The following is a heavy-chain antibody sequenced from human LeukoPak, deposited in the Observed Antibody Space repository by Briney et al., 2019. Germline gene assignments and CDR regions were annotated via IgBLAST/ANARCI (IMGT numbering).Heavy chain of an antibody. V-gene: IGHV3-21*01. CDR2: ISSSSSYI. D-gene: IGHD2-2*01. CDR1: GFTFSSYS. CDR3: ARECTGSTSCYPY. Sequence: GRSLRLSCAASGFTFSSYSMDWVHQAPGKGLEWVSSISSSSSYIYYADSVKGRFTISRDNAKNSLYLQMNSLRAEDTAVYYCARECTGSTSCYPYWGQGTLVTVSS. J-gene: IGHJ4*02.